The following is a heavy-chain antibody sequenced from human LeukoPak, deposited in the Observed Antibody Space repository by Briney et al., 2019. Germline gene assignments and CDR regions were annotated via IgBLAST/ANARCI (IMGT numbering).Heavy chain of an antibody. V-gene: IGHV3-30*02. D-gene: IGHD3-22*01. Sequence: GGSLRLSCAASGFTFSSYGMHWVRQAPGKGLEWVAFIRFDGSNKYYADSVKGRFTISRDNSKNTLYLQMNSLRAEDTAVYYCAKDSGSLITMIVVVITTGAFDIWGQGTMVTVSS. CDR1: GFTFSSYG. CDR3: AKDSGSLITMIVVVITTGAFDI. CDR2: IRFDGSNK. J-gene: IGHJ3*02.